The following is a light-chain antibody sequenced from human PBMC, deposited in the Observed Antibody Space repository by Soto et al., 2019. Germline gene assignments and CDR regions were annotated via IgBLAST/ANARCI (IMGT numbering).Light chain of an antibody. CDR1: QSVSSY. CDR3: QQRSNWLT. V-gene: IGKV3-11*01. CDR2: DAS. J-gene: IGKJ4*01. Sequence: EIVLTQSPATLSLSPGERATLSCRASQSVSSYLAWYQQKPGQAPRLLIYDASNSATGIPARFSGSGSWTDFPLTISSLEPEDFAVYYCQQRSNWLTFGGGTKVEIK.